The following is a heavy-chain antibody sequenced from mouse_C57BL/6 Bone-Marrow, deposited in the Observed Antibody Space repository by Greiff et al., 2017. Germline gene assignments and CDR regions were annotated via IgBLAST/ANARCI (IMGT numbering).Heavy chain of an antibody. D-gene: IGHD2-2*01. J-gene: IGHJ4*01. CDR3: ANDLLWLRRYYYAMDY. CDR1: GYTFTDYN. Sequence: VQLKQSGPELVKPGASVKMSCKASGYTFTDYNMHWVKQSHGKSLEWIGYINPNNGGTSYNQKFKGKGTLTVNKSSSTAYMELRSLTSGDSAVYYCANDLLWLRRYYYAMDYWGQGTSVTVSS. V-gene: IGHV1-22*01. CDR2: INPNNGGT.